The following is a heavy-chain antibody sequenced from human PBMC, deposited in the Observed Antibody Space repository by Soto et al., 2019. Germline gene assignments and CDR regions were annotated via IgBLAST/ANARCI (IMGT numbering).Heavy chain of an antibody. D-gene: IGHD1-26*01. CDR3: ARGQWGAFDL. CDR2: IHSDGSAT. V-gene: IGHV3-74*01. J-gene: IGHJ3*01. CDR1: GFNLSYYW. Sequence: DVQLVESGGGSVQPGGSLSLSCAATGFNLSYYWMHWVRQAPGQGLVWVSRIHSDGSATTDADSVKGRFTISRDNAKNTLYMQMNSLRAEDTAVYYCARGQWGAFDLWGQGTMVTVAS.